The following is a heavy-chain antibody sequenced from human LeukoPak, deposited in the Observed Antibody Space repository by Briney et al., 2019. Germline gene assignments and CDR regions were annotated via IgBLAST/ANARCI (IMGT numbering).Heavy chain of an antibody. CDR3: ARDRSYYDSSGSLGY. CDR1: GGSISSYY. Sequence: SETLSLTCTVSGGSISSYYWSWIRQPPGKGLEWIGYIYYSGSTNYNPSLKSRVTISVDTSKNQFSLKLSSVTAADTAVYYCARDRSYYDSSGSLGYWGQGTLVTVSS. CDR2: IYYSGST. D-gene: IGHD3-22*01. J-gene: IGHJ4*02. V-gene: IGHV4-59*12.